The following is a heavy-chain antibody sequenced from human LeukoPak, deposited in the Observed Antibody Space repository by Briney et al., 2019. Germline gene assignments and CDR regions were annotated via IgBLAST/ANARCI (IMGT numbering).Heavy chain of an antibody. D-gene: IGHD2-2*01. V-gene: IGHV4-31*03. J-gene: IGHJ4*02. CDR1: GGSISSGGYY. CDR2: IYYSGST. Sequence: NPSQTLSLTCTVSGGSISSGGYYWSWIRQHPGKGLEWIGYIYYSGSTYYNPSLKSRVTISVDTSKNQFSLKLSSVTAADTAVYYCARGSRRSTSYPPARVFDYWGQGTLVTVSS. CDR3: ARGSRRSTSYPPARVFDY.